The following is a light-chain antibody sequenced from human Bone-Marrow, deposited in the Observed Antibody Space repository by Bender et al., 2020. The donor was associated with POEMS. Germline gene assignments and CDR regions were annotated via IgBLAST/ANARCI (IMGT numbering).Light chain of an antibody. CDR2: EVS. CDR1: RSDVGGYKY. CDR3: TSYTSSKTWV. Sequence: QSALTQPASVSGSPGQSITISCTGTRSDVGGYKYVSWYQQHPGKAHKLMIYEVSNRPSWVSNRFSASKSDNTASLTISGLQAEDEADYYCTSYTSSKTWVFGGGTRLTVL. J-gene: IGLJ3*02. V-gene: IGLV2-14*01.